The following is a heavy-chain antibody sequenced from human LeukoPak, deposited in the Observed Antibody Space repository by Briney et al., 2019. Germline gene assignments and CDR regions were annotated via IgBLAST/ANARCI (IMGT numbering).Heavy chain of an antibody. V-gene: IGHV4-59*08. CDR2: IFYSGST. CDR1: GGSISSYY. J-gene: IGHJ4*02. D-gene: IGHD3-22*01. CDR3: ARHGSVSSGALV. Sequence: SETQSLTCTVSGGSISSYYWSWIRQPSGKGLEWIGYIFYSGSTNYNPSLKSRVTISVDTSKNQFSLKLSSVTAADTAVYYCARHGSVSSGALVWGQGTLVTVSS.